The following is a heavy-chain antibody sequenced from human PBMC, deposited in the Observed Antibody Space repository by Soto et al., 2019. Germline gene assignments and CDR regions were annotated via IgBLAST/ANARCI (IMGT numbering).Heavy chain of an antibody. Sequence: PAEALNISCEGSGFTFTTSWIGWVRQMPGKGLEWMGIIYPGDSDTRYSPSFEGQVTISADKSISTAYLQWSSLKASDTAMYYCARQRLTGEGFDDTSGYFDVWGQGTKVTVSS. J-gene: IGHJ4*02. CDR2: IYPGDSDT. D-gene: IGHD3-22*01. V-gene: IGHV5-51*01. CDR3: ARQRLTGEGFDDTSGYFDV. CDR1: GFTFTTSW.